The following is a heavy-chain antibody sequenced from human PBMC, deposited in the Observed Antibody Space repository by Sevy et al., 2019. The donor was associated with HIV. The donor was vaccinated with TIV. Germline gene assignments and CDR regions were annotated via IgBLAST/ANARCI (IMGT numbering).Heavy chain of an antibody. CDR1: GGTFSSYA. D-gene: IGHD5-18*01. CDR3: AREIVTAMVNDAFDI. J-gene: IGHJ3*02. CDR2: IIPIFGTA. V-gene: IGHV1-69*13. Sequence: ASVKVSCKASGGTFSSYAISWVRQAPGQGLEWMGGIIPIFGTANYAQKFQGRVTITADEYTNTAYMELSSLRSEDTAVYYCAREIVTAMVNDAFDIWGQGTMVTVSS.